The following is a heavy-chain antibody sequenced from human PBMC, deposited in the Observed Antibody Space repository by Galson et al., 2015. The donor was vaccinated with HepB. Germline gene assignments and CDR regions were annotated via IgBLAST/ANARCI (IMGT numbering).Heavy chain of an antibody. V-gene: IGHV3-30*18. J-gene: IGHJ6*02. CDR3: AKNPIPANFNSGLDA. CDR1: GFTFSTYG. CDR2: ISYDGSNK. Sequence: SLRLSCAASGFTFSTYGMHWVRQAPGKGLEGVALISYDGSNKRYADSVKGRLTISRDNSKNTLYLQMNSLRPEDTAVYNCAKNPIPANFNSGLDARGPGTTRTVSS.